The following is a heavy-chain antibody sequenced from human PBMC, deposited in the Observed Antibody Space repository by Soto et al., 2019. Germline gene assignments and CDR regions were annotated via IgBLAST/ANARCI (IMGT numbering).Heavy chain of an antibody. CDR1: GYTFTSYA. J-gene: IGHJ4*02. CDR2: INAGNGNT. CDR3: ARAPWIAARPLNDY. Sequence: ASVKVSCKASGYTFTSYAMHWVRQAPGQRLEWMGWINAGNGNTKYSQKFQGRVTITRDTSASTAYMELSSLRSEDTAVYYCARAPWIAARPLNDYSGQGTLVTVST. D-gene: IGHD6-6*01. V-gene: IGHV1-3*01.